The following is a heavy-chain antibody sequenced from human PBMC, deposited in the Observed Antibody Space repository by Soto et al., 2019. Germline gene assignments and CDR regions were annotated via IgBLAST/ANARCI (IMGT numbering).Heavy chain of an antibody. Sequence: ASVKVSCKASGYTFTNYYTHWVRQAPGQGLEWMGMINPSGGTTTYAQKFEGRVTMTRDSATSTVFMELSSLRSEDTAVYSCARVRLVGPSTGFDYWGQGTLVTVSS. V-gene: IGHV1-46*01. CDR3: ARVRLVGPSTGFDY. J-gene: IGHJ4*02. D-gene: IGHD1-26*01. CDR2: INPSGGTT. CDR1: GYTFTNYY.